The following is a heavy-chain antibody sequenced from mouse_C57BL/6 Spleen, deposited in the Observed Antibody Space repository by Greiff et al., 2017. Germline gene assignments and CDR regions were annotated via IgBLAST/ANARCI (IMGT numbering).Heavy chain of an antibody. D-gene: IGHD1-1*01. J-gene: IGHJ2*01. CDR2: IDPNSGGT. V-gene: IGHV1-72*01. CDR3: VTTVVPSFYYFDY. CDR1: GYTFTSYW. Sequence: QVQLQQPGAELVKPGASVKLSCKASGYTFTSYWMHWVKQRPGRGLGWIGRIDPNSGGTKYNEKFKSKATLTVDKPSSSAYMQLSSLTSEDSAVYYCVTTVVPSFYYFDYWGQGTTLTVSS.